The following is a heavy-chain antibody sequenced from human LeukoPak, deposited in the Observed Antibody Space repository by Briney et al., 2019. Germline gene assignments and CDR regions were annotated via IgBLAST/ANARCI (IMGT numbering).Heavy chain of an antibody. J-gene: IGHJ6*02. CDR1: GFTFSSYG. CDR3: ANLLLPYGGNSPSYYYGMDV. CDR2: ISYDGSNK. D-gene: IGHD4-23*01. V-gene: IGHV3-30*18. Sequence: PGRSLRLSCAASGFTFSSYGMHWVRQAPGKGLEWVAVISYDGSNKYYADFVKGRFTISRDNSKNTLYLQMNSLRAEDTAVYYRANLLLPYGGNSPSYYYGMDVWGQGTTVTVSS.